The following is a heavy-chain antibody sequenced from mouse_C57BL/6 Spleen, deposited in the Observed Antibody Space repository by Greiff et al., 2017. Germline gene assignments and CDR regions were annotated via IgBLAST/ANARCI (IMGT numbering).Heavy chain of an antibody. D-gene: IGHD1-1*01. CDR3: ARSPYYYGRGGYFDV. CDR1: GYTFTSYW. J-gene: IGHJ1*03. Sequence: VQLQQPGAELVKPGASVKMSCKASGYTFTSYWITWVKQRPGHGLEWIGDIYPGSGSTNYNEKFKSKATLTVDTSSSTAYMQLSSLTSEDSAVYYCARSPYYYGRGGYFDVWGTGTTLTVSS. CDR2: IYPGSGST. V-gene: IGHV1-55*01.